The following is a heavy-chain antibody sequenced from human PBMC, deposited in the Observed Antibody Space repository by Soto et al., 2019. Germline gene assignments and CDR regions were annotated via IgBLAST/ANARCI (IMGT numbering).Heavy chain of an antibody. Sequence: SLRLSFAASGFTFDDYAMHWVRQAPGKGLEWVSGISWNSGSIGYADSVKGRFTISRDNAKNSLYLQMNSLRAEDTALYYCAKVGQSMVRWAWFEPWGKGTLVTV. CDR2: ISWNSGSI. D-gene: IGHD5-18*01. J-gene: IGHJ5*02. V-gene: IGHV3-9*01. CDR1: GFTFDDYA. CDR3: AKVGQSMVRWAWFEP.